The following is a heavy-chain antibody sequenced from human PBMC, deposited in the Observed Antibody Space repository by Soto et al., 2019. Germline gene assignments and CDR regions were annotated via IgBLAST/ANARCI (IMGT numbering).Heavy chain of an antibody. V-gene: IGHV6-1*01. CDR2: TYYRSKWYN. J-gene: IGHJ4*02. CDR3: AREYYYDSSGFDY. D-gene: IGHD3-22*01. Sequence: SQTLSLPCTIAGDSGSSNSAAWNWIRQSPSRGLEWLGRTYYRSKWYNDYAVSVKSRITINPDTSKNQFSLQLNSVTPEDTAVYYCAREYYYDSSGFDYWGQGTLVTVSS. CDR1: GDSGSSNSAA.